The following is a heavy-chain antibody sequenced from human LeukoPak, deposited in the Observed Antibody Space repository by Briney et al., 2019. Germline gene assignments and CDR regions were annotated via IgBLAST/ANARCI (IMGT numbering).Heavy chain of an antibody. V-gene: IGHV3-48*01. J-gene: IGHJ4*02. Sequence: GGSLRLSCAASGFTFSSYSMNWVRQAPGKGLEWVSYISSSSSTIYYADSVKGRFTISRDNAKNSLYLQMNSLRAEDTAVYYCARGFDSSGWYTFDYWGQGTLVTVSS. CDR3: ARGFDSSGWYTFDY. CDR2: ISSSSSTI. D-gene: IGHD6-19*01. CDR1: GFTFSSYS.